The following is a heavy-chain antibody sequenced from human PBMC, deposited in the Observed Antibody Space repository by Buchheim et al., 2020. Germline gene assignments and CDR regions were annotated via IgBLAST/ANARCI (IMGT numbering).Heavy chain of an antibody. CDR1: GGSISSGGYY. D-gene: IGHD3-10*01. V-gene: IGHV4-31*03. J-gene: IGHJ4*02. Sequence: HVQLQESGPGLVKPSQTLSLTCTVSGGSISSGGYYWSWIRQHPGKGLEWIGNIYYSGNTYYNPSLESRVTISVDTSKNQFSLKLTSVSAADTAVYYCARDRLYGSGSYRTPENWGQGT. CDR2: IYYSGNT. CDR3: ARDRLYGSGSYRTPEN.